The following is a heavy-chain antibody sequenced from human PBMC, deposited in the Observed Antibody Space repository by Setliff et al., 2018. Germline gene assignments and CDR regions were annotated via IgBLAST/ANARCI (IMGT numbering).Heavy chain of an antibody. V-gene: IGHV4-34*01. Sequence: SETLSLTCAVYGGSFSDYHWSWIRQTPGKGLEWIGKINHSGSSIYNPSLKSRVTISVHTSKTQFSLTLSSMTAADTAVYYCARGGGYNSASYQGGYYYMDVWGKGTTVTV. CDR2: INHSGSS. CDR1: GGSFSDYH. D-gene: IGHD6-19*01. CDR3: ARGGGYNSASYQGGYYYMDV. J-gene: IGHJ6*03.